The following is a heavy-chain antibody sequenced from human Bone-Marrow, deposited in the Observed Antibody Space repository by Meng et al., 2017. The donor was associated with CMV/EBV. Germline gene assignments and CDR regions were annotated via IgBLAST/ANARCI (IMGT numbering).Heavy chain of an antibody. Sequence: GSLRLSCAASGFTFSSYWMSWVRQAPGKGLEWVANIKQDGSEKYYVDSVKGRFTISRDNAKNSLYLQMNSLRAEDTAVYYCAKDLRRDIVVVPAAPRGDFQHWGQGTLVTVSS. CDR1: GFTFSSYW. V-gene: IGHV3-7*01. CDR3: AKDLRRDIVVVPAAPRGDFQH. CDR2: IKQDGSEK. D-gene: IGHD2-2*01. J-gene: IGHJ1*01.